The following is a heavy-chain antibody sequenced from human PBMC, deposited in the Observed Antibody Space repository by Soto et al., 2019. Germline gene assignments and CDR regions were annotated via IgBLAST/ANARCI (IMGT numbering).Heavy chain of an antibody. Sequence: PSETLSLICSLPADSTSIGGYDWSWIRQHPGKGLEWIGYIYWSGNTYFNPSLKSRVSISLGTSSNQFSLNLTSVTAADTAVYYCARGAADYGDAFDIWGQGTTVTVSS. D-gene: IGHD4-17*01. CDR1: ADSTSIGGYD. J-gene: IGHJ3*02. CDR3: ARGAADYGDAFDI. V-gene: IGHV4-31*03. CDR2: IYWSGNT.